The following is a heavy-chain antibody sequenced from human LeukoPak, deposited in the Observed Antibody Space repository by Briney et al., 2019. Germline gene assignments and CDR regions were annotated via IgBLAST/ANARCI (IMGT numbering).Heavy chain of an antibody. J-gene: IGHJ4*01. CDR2: INHSGST. CDR3: ARERQDY. Sequence: SETLSLTCAVYGGSFSGYYWSWIRQPPGKGLEWIGEINHSGSTNYNPSLKSRVTISVDTSKNQFSLKLSSVTAADTAVYYCARERQDYWGQEPWSPSPQ. V-gene: IGHV4-34*01. CDR1: GGSFSGYY.